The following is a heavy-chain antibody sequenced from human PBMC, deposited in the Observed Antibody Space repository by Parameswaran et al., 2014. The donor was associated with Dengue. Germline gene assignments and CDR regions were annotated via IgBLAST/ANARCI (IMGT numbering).Heavy chain of an antibody. D-gene: IGHD5-18*01. V-gene: IGHV6-1*01. CDR1: GDSVSSNSAA. CDR2: TYYRSKWYN. Sequence: ASETLSLTCAISGDSVSSNSAAWNWIRQSPSRGLEWLGRTYYRSKWYNDYAVSVKSRININPDTSKNQFSLQLNSVTPEDTAVYYCARSGDTAMGFGVSDFDHWGQGTLVTVSS. J-gene: IGHJ4*02. CDR3: ARSGDTAMGFGVSDFDH.